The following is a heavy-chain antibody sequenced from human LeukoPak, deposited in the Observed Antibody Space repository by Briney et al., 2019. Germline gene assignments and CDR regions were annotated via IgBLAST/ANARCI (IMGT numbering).Heavy chain of an antibody. CDR2: IYYSGST. CDR3: SGYCSSTSCYRADYYYYMDV. D-gene: IGHD2-2*02. Sequence: SETLSLTCTVSGGSISSSSYYWGWIRQPPGKGLEWIGSIYYSGSTYYNPSLKSRVTISVDTSKNQFPLKLSSVTAADTAVYYCSGYCSSTSCYRADYYYYMDVWGKGTTVTVSS. V-gene: IGHV4-39*06. CDR1: GGSISSSSYY. J-gene: IGHJ6*03.